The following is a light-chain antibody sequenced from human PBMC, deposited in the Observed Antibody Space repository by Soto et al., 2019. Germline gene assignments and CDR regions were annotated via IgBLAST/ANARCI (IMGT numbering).Light chain of an antibody. CDR1: QAIGNF. J-gene: IGKJ2*01. Sequence: DIQMTQSPSSLSASVGDRVTITCRASQAIGNFLAWYQQKPGKVPKLLIYDASSFQSAVPPRFSGSGSGPDFTLTISSLQPEDVATYYCQSYNSAPFTFGQGTKVQIQ. CDR2: DAS. V-gene: IGKV1-27*01. CDR3: QSYNSAPFT.